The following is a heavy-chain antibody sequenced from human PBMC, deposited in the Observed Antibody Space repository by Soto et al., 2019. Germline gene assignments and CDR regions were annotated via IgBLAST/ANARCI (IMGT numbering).Heavy chain of an antibody. CDR2: ISHDGSDR. D-gene: IGHD3-16*01. CDR1: GFTFSGYG. V-gene: IGHV3-30*18. J-gene: IGHJ5*02. CDR3: PKVTEMAYPWFDP. Sequence: QVELVESGGGVVQPGRSLRLSCEASGFTFSGYGMHWVRQAPGKGLEWVAAISHDGSDRYYADSAKGRFTISRDNSKNTLYLQMNSLRSEDTAIYYCPKVTEMAYPWFDPWGQGNLVTVSS.